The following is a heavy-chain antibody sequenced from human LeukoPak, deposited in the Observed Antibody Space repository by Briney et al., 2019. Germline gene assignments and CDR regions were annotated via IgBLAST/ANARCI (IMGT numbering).Heavy chain of an antibody. J-gene: IGHJ4*02. Sequence: GGSLRLSCAASGFTFTTYWMSWARQAPGKGLEWVSSISSSSSYIYYADSVKGRFTISRDNAKNSLYLQMNSLRAEDTAVYYCARDGYSGYDYVRFDYWGQGTLVTVSS. CDR3: ARDGYSGYDYVRFDY. CDR1: GFTFTTYW. CDR2: ISSSSSYI. V-gene: IGHV3-21*01. D-gene: IGHD5-12*01.